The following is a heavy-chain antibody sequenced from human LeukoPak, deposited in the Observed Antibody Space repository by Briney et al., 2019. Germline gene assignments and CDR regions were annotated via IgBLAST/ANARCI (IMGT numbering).Heavy chain of an antibody. CDR1: GFTFSNYA. D-gene: IGHD1-26*01. CDR2: ISYDGSNK. Sequence: GGSLRLSCVASGFTFSNYAMHWVRQAPGKGLEWVAVISYDGSNKYYADSVKGRFTISRDNSKNTLYLQMNSLRAEDTAVYYCAREWELRATFDYWGQGTLVTVSS. CDR3: AREWELRATFDY. J-gene: IGHJ4*02. V-gene: IGHV3-30-3*01.